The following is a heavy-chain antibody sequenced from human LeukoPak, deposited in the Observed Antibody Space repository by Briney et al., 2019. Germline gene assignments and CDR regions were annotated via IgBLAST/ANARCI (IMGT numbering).Heavy chain of an antibody. V-gene: IGHV3-15*01. J-gene: IGHJ4*02. Sequence: GGSLRLPCAASGFTFSNAWMSWVRQPPGKGLEWAGRIKSKTDGGTTNYAAPVKVRFTISRDDSKNTLYLQRTSLKTEDTAVYYCTTELWFGELLMDYWGQGTLVTVSS. CDR2: IKSKTDGGTT. CDR3: TTELWFGELLMDY. D-gene: IGHD3-10*01. CDR1: GFTFSNAW.